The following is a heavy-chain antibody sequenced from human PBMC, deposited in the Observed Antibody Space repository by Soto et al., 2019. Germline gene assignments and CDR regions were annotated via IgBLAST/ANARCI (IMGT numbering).Heavy chain of an antibody. CDR1: GGSISSGTYY. D-gene: IGHD3-22*01. CDR3: AREMSDSSGSPLLY. J-gene: IGHJ4*02. Sequence: QVQLQESGPGLVKPSQTLSLTCTVSGGSISSGTYYWSWIRQHPGKGLEWIGYISYSGSTYYNPSLKSGVIISVDTSKNQFSLKLSSVTAADTAVYYCAREMSDSSGSPLLYWGQGTLVTVSS. V-gene: IGHV4-31*03. CDR2: ISYSGST.